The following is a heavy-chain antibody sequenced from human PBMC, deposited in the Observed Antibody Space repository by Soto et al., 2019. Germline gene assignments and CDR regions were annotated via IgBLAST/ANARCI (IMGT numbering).Heavy chain of an antibody. Sequence: PSETLSLTCTVSGGSIRSYYWSWIRQPPGKGLEWIGYIHSSGSTNYNPALNSRVTISVDTSKNQFSLKVTSVTAADTTVYHCARGTTSFDYWGHGILVTVSS. V-gene: IGHV4-59*01. CDR2: IHSSGST. D-gene: IGHD2-2*01. J-gene: IGHJ4*01. CDR1: GGSIRSYY. CDR3: ARGTTSFDY.